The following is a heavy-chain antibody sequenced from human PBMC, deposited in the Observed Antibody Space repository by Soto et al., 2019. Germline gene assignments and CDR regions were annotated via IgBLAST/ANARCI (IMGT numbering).Heavy chain of an antibody. CDR3: MRVNIGARTEYFNYYGMDV. J-gene: IGHJ6*02. CDR2: INAGNGNT. V-gene: IGHV1-3*01. D-gene: IGHD6-6*01. CDR1: GYTFSSYG. Sequence: QVQLVQSGAEVKKPGASVKLSCRASGYTFSSYGIQWVRQAPGQRLEWMGWINAGNGNTKYSQRFQGRVTITRDTSASTAYMEVSSLRSEDTAVYYCMRVNIGARTEYFNYYGMDVWGQGTTVTVSS.